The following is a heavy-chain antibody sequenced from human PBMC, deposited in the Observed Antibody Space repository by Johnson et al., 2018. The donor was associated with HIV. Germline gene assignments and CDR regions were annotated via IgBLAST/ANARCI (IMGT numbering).Heavy chain of an antibody. CDR3: AGAFTIRDAFDI. Sequence: VQLVESGGGVVQPGRSLRLSCAASGFTFSSYAMHWVRQAPGKGLEWVAVISYDGSNKYYADSVKGRFTISRDNSKNTLYLQMNSLRAEDTAVYYCAGAFTIRDAFDIWGQGTMVTVSS. V-gene: IGHV3-30*04. J-gene: IGHJ3*02. CDR2: ISYDGSNK. D-gene: IGHD3-10*01. CDR1: GFTFSSYA.